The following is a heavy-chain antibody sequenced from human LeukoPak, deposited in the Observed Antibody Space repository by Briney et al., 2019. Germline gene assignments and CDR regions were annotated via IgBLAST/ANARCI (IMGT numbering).Heavy chain of an antibody. CDR3: ARAETTETTPVWFDP. CDR1: GGSISSYY. V-gene: IGHV4-59*01. Sequence: ETLSLTCTVSGGSISSYYWSWIRQPPGKGLEWIGYIYYSGSTNYNPSLKSRVTISVDTSKNQFSLKLSSVTAADTAVYYCARAETTETTPVWFDPWGQGTLVTVSS. J-gene: IGHJ5*02. D-gene: IGHD4-17*01. CDR2: IYYSGST.